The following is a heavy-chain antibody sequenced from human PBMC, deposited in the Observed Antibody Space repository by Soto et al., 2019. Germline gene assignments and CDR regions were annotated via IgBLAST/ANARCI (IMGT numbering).Heavy chain of an antibody. CDR1: GYTFTSYG. Sequence: GPSVKVSCKASGYTFTSYGISWVRQAPGQGLEWMGWISAYNGNTNYAQKLQGRVTMTTDTSTSTAYMELRSLRSDDTAVYYCARDPGYCTNGVCYTGMVDYWGQGTLVTVSS. J-gene: IGHJ4*02. CDR3: ARDPGYCTNGVCYTGMVDY. V-gene: IGHV1-18*01. CDR2: ISAYNGNT. D-gene: IGHD2-8*01.